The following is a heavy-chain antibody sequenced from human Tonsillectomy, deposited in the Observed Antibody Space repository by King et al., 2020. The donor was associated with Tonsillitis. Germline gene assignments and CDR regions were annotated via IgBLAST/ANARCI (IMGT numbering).Heavy chain of an antibody. CDR3: ATSNSGNYYDGFDV. D-gene: IGHD1-26*01. V-gene: IGHV4-34*01. Sequence: VQLQQWGAGLLKPSETLSLTGAVYGGSFTNYYYTWLRQSPGKGLDWIGESNNSGIANYNPSLKSRITMSEDTSKNQFSMNLNSMTAADTARYYCATSNSGNYYDGFDVWGQGRRVTVSS. CDR1: GGSFTNYY. J-gene: IGHJ3*01. CDR2: SNNSGIA.